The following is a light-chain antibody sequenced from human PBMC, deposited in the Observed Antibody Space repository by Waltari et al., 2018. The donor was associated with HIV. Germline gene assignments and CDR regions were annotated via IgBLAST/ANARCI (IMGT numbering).Light chain of an antibody. J-gene: IGLJ3*02. CDR1: SLSGQS. CDR2: KDT. CDR3: QSADSSGGFRV. V-gene: IGLV3-25*03. Sequence: SYELTQPPSASVSPGQTATITCSGDSLSGQSAYWYQQKPGQAPVAIIYKDTERPSGIPERFSGSSSGTTVTLIISEAQTEDEADYYCQSADSSGGFRVFGGGTRLSVL.